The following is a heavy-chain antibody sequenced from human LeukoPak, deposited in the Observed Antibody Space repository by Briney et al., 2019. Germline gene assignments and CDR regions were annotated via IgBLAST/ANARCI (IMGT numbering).Heavy chain of an antibody. CDR3: ARRHGYSCGYRDLFDR. J-gene: IGHJ5*02. Sequence: PSETLSVPCTVSGDSISRGDSYGSWIRQPPGKGLEWIGYIYYSGSTYYNPSLKSRVTISVDTSKNQFSLKLSSVTAADRAVYYCARRHGYSCGYRDLFDRWGEGGLVTVSS. CDR1: GDSISRGDSY. CDR2: IYYSGST. V-gene: IGHV4-30-4*01. D-gene: IGHD5-18*01.